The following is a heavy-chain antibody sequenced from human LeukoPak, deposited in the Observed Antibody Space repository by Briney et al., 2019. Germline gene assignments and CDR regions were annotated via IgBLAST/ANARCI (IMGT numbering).Heavy chain of an antibody. Sequence: SETLSLTCAVYGGSFSGYYWTWIRQPPGKGLEWIGEINHSGSTNYNPSLKSRITISVDTSKNQFSLKLSSVTAADTAVYHCARGNIVVVPTAISWFFDLWGRGTLVTVSS. CDR2: INHSGST. CDR3: ARGNIVVVPTAISWFFDL. CDR1: GGSFSGYY. V-gene: IGHV4-34*01. J-gene: IGHJ2*01. D-gene: IGHD2-2*02.